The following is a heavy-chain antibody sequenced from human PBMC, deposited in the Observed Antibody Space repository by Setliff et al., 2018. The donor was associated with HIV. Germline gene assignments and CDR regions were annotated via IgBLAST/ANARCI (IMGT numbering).Heavy chain of an antibody. Sequence: SETLSLTCTVSGGSLSSGYDYWTWIRQPAGKGLEWIGHIYSAGSTNYNPTLTSRVTMSVDMSKNQFSLKLRSVTAADIAVYYCVREYSGVYPDFSFYIDVWGKGTTVTVSS. CDR3: VREYSGVYPDFSFYIDV. D-gene: IGHD5-12*01. CDR2: IYSAGST. V-gene: IGHV4-61*09. J-gene: IGHJ6*03. CDR1: GGSLSSGYDY.